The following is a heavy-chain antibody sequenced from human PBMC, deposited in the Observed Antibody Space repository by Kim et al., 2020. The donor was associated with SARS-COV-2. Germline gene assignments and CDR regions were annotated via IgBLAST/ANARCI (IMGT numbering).Heavy chain of an antibody. CDR2: INPNSGGT. CDR1: GYTFTGYY. V-gene: IGHV1-2*06. CDR3: AIDSGPLYPGIAVASIMDV. Sequence: ASVKVSCKASGYTFTGYYMHWVRQAPGQGLEWMGRINPNSGGTNYAQKFQGRVTMTRDTSISTAYMELSRLRSDDTAVYYCAIDSGPLYPGIAVASIMDVWGQGTTVTVSS. J-gene: IGHJ6*02. D-gene: IGHD6-19*01.